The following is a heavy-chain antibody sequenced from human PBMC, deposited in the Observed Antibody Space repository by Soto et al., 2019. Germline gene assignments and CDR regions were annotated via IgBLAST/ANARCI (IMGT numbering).Heavy chain of an antibody. CDR1: GFTFSSYA. CDR2: ISYDGSNK. CDR3: ARVKGYSGSTDAFDI. J-gene: IGHJ3*02. Sequence: GGSLRLSCAASGFTFSSYAMHWVRQAPGKGLEWVAVISYDGSNKYYADSVKGRFTISRDNSKNTLYLQMNSLRAEDTAVYYCARVKGYSGSTDAFDIWGQGTMVTV. D-gene: IGHD1-26*01. V-gene: IGHV3-30-3*01.